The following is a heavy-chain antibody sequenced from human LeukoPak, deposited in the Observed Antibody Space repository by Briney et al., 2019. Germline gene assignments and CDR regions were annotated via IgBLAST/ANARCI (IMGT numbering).Heavy chain of an antibody. D-gene: IGHD3-3*01. J-gene: IGHJ5*02. CDR2: MHPTGDST. Sequence: ASVKVSCKASGYTYTKYYMNWVRQPPGQGREWMGIMHPTGDSTNYAHKFQGRVALTRDTSTGTFYMELSSLTSEDTAVYYCARHDFDLPMIYSFFVHWGQGTLVTVSS. CDR1: GYTYTKYY. V-gene: IGHV1-46*01. CDR3: ARHDFDLPMIYSFFVH.